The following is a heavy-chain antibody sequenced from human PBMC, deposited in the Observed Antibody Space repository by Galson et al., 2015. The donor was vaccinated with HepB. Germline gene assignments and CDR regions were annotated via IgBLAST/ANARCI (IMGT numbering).Heavy chain of an antibody. V-gene: IGHV3-33*01. CDR2: IWYDGSNK. D-gene: IGHD3-3*01. J-gene: IGHJ4*02. CDR3: ARDGDYDFWSGYYTDFDY. Sequence: SLRLSCAASGFTFSSYGMHWVRQAPGKGLEWVAVIWYDGSNKYYADSVKGRFTISRDNSKNTLYLQMNSLRAEDTAVYYCARDGDYDFWSGYYTDFDYWGQGTLVTVSS. CDR1: GFTFSSYG.